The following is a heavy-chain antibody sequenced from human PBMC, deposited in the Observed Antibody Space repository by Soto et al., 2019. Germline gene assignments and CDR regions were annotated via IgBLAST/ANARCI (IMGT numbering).Heavy chain of an antibody. V-gene: IGHV4-61*01. Sequence: PSETLSLTCTVSGGSVSSGSYYWSWIRQPPGKGLEWIGYIYYSGSTNYNPSLKSRVTISVDTSKNQFSLKLSSVTAADTAVYYCARGSNPYDFWSGYYNWFDPWGQGTLVTV. CDR2: IYYSGST. D-gene: IGHD3-3*01. CDR1: GGSVSSGSYY. J-gene: IGHJ5*02. CDR3: ARGSNPYDFWSGYYNWFDP.